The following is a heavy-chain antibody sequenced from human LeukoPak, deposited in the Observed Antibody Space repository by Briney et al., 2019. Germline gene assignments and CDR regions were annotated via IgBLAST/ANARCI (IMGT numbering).Heavy chain of an antibody. Sequence: GASVKVSCKASGGTFSSYAISWVRQAPGQGLEWMGGIIPIFGTANYAQKFQGRVTITADKSTSTAYMELRSLRSDDTAVYYCARDRGDGGYYDSSGYYSTPNFEYWGQGTLVTVSS. D-gene: IGHD3-22*01. J-gene: IGHJ4*02. V-gene: IGHV1-69*06. CDR2: IIPIFGTA. CDR1: GGTFSSYA. CDR3: ARDRGDGGYYDSSGYYSTPNFEY.